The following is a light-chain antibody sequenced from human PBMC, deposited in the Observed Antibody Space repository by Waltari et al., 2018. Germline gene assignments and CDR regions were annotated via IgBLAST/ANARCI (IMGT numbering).Light chain of an antibody. J-gene: IGKJ4*01. CDR2: DAS. Sequence: EIVLTQSPATLSLSPGQSAALSCRASQTISTSLAWYQQKPGQPPRLVIYDASNRATDSPARFSGSGSETDFTLTISSLEAEDFAVYYCQQRYTWPLAFGGGTTVEIK. CDR3: QQRYTWPLA. CDR1: QTISTS. V-gene: IGKV3-11*01.